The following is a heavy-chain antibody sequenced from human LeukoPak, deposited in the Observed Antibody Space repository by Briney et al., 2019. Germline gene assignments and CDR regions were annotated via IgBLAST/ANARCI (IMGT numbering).Heavy chain of an antibody. Sequence: GASVKVSCKASGYTFIDYYMHWVRQAPAQGLEWMGVIIPNTGGTTYQQKFQGRVTMTRDTSISTFYMELSSLRSDDTAVYYCSTEDKYCTSPNCGNYWGQGTLVTVSS. J-gene: IGHJ4*02. CDR3: STEDKYCTSPNCGNY. V-gene: IGHV1-2*02. CDR1: GYTFIDYY. CDR2: IIPNTGGT. D-gene: IGHD2-8*01.